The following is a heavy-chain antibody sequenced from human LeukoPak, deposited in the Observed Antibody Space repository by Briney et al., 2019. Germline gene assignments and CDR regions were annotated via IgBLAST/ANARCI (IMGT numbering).Heavy chain of an antibody. D-gene: IGHD3-9*01. Sequence: ASVKVSCKASGGTFSSYAISRVRQAPGQGLEWMGWISAYNGNTNYAQKLQGRVTMTTDTSTSTAYMELRSLRSDDTAVYYCARDESYDILTGYHYYYYGMDVWGQGTTVTVSS. V-gene: IGHV1-18*01. CDR2: ISAYNGNT. J-gene: IGHJ6*02. CDR3: ARDESYDILTGYHYYYYGMDV. CDR1: GGTFSSYA.